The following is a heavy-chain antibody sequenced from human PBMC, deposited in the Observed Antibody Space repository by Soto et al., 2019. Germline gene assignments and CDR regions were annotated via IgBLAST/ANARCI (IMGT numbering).Heavy chain of an antibody. CDR3: ARFLCSGGSYYAGLDY. Sequence: SDTLSLTCTVSGGSISIGDYYWSWIRQPPGKGLEWIGYIYYSGSTYYNPSLKSRVTISVDTSKNQFSLKLSSVIAADTAVYYCARFLCSGGSYYAGLDYWRQRTSVIVSS. CDR2: IYYSGST. D-gene: IGHD2-15*01. CDR1: GGSISIGDYY. J-gene: IGHJ4*02. V-gene: IGHV4-30-4*02.